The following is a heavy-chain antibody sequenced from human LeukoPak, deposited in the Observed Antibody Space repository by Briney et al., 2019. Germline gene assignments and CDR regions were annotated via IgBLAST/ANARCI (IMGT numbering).Heavy chain of an antibody. V-gene: IGHV4-34*01. CDR2: INHSGST. CDR3: ARSRYGSGSRGRYYFDY. D-gene: IGHD3-10*01. Sequence: SETLSLTCAVYGGSFSGYYWSWIRQPPGKGLEWIGEINHSGSTNYNPSLKSRVTISVDTSKNQFSLKLSSVTAADTAVYYCARSRYGSGSRGRYYFDYRGQGTLVTVSS. CDR1: GGSFSGYY. J-gene: IGHJ4*02.